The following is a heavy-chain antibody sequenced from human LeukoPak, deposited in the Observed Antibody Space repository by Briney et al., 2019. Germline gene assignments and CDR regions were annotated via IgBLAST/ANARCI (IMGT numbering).Heavy chain of an antibody. CDR3: ARAGAYGDYVLDAFDI. J-gene: IGHJ3*02. D-gene: IGHD4-17*01. V-gene: IGHV6-1*01. Sequence: SQTLSLTCAISGDSVSSNSAAWNWIRQSPSRGLEWLGRTYYRSKWYNDYAVSVKSRITINPDTSKNQFSLQLNSVTPEDTAVYYCARAGAYGDYVLDAFDIWGQGTMVTVSS. CDR2: TYYRSKWYN. CDR1: GDSVSSNSAA.